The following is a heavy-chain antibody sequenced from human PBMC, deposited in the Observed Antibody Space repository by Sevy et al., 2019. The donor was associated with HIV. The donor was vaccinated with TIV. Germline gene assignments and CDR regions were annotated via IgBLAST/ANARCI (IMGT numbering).Heavy chain of an antibody. CDR2: ISGSGGST. J-gene: IGHJ4*02. CDR1: GFTFSSYA. V-gene: IGHV3-23*01. CDR3: AKDGKKRSATGDFDC. D-gene: IGHD1-1*01. Sequence: GGSLRLSCAASGFTFSSYAMRWVRQAPGKGLEWVSGISGSGGSTYYADSMKGRFTISRDNSKNTLYMQMNSLRAEDTAVYYCAKDGKKRSATGDFDCWGQGTLVTVSS.